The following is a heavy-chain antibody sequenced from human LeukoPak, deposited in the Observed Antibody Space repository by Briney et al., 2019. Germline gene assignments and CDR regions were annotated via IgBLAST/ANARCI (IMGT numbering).Heavy chain of an antibody. CDR2: IYYSGST. V-gene: IGHV4-39*01. CDR1: GGSISSSSYY. Sequence: KPSETLSLTCTVSGGSISSSSYYWGWIRQPPGKGLEWIGSIYYSGSTYYNPSLKSRVTISVDTSKNQFSLKLSSVTAADTAVYYCGRHGYGSGSYYQDNWFDPWGQGTLVTVSS. D-gene: IGHD3-10*01. J-gene: IGHJ5*02. CDR3: GRHGYGSGSYYQDNWFDP.